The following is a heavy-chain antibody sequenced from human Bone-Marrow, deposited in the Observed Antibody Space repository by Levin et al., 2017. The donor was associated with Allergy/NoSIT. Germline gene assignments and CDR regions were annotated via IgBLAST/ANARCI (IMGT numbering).Heavy chain of an antibody. V-gene: IGHV3-49*03. CDR3: CRQRRNSATATTYWFDS. CDR2: IRSSPHGGTT. CDR1: GFSFGDYA. J-gene: IGHJ5*01. Sequence: QTLSLTCATSGFSFGDYALSWFRQAPGTGLEWLGFIRSSPHGGTTEYAASVKGRFIISRDDSKSIAYLQLNSLQTDDTAVYFCCRQRRNSATATTYWFDSWGQGTLVTVSS. D-gene: IGHD1-1*01.